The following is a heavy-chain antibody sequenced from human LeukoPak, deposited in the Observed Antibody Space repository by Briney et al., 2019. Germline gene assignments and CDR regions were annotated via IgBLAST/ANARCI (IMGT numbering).Heavy chain of an antibody. J-gene: IGHJ5*02. D-gene: IGHD3-10*01. CDR1: GFTFDDYG. V-gene: IGHV3-20*04. CDR2: INWNGGST. CDR3: ARAQHMVRGVFNWFDP. Sequence: PGGSLRLSCAASGFTFDDYGMSWVRQAPGKGLEWFSGINWNGGSTGYADSVKGRFTISRDNAKNSLYLQMNSLRAEDTALYYCARAQHMVRGVFNWFDPWGQGTLVTVSS.